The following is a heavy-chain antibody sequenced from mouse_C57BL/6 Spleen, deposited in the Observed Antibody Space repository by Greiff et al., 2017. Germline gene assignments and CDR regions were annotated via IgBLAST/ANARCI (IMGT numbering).Heavy chain of an antibody. J-gene: IGHJ2*01. CDR1: GFTFSDYY. V-gene: IGHV5-12*01. CDR2: ISNGGGST. CDR3: ARRNVFYFDY. Sequence: EVKVVESGGGLVQPGGSLKLSCAASGFTFSDYYMYWVRQTPEKRLEWVAYISNGGGSTYYPDTVKGRFTISRDNAKNTLYLQMSRLKSEDTAMYYCARRNVFYFDYWGQGTTLTVSS.